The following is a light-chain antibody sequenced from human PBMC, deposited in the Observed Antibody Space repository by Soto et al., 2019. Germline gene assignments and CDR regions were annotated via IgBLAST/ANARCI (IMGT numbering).Light chain of an antibody. CDR1: QTVDNF. CDR3: QQRKKWPLIT. CDR2: DAT. J-gene: IGKJ5*01. Sequence: ENVLTQSPVIVSLSPGERATLSCRASQTVDNFLAWYHLKPVKAPRLLIYDATKRASGIPVRFTGSGSGTDFILTISNIEAEDVAIYYCQQRKKWPLITFGQVTRLEIK. V-gene: IGKV3-11*01.